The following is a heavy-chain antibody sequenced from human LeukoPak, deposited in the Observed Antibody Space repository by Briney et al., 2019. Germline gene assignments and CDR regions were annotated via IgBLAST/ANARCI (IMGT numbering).Heavy chain of an antibody. V-gene: IGHV4-38-2*01. CDR1: GYSISSGYY. D-gene: IGHD2-15*01. CDR3: ARHFRAAPFDY. Sequence: SETLSLTCAVSGYSISSGYYWGWIRQPPGKGLEWIGSIYYSGSTYYNPSLKSRVTISVDTSKNQFSLKLSSVTAADTAVYYCARHFRAAPFDYWGQGTLVTVSS. J-gene: IGHJ4*02. CDR2: IYYSGST.